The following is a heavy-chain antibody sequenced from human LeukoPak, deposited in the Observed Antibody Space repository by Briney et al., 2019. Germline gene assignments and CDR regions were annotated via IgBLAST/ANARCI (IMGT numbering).Heavy chain of an antibody. CDR1: GYTFTDYY. Sequence: ASVKVSCKASGYTFTDYYMYWVRQAPGQGLEWMGWINPNSSGTSYAQRFQGRVTMTRDTSISTTYMNLSRLTSDDTAVYYCARDRGRISDYYASGRSLHYCVDVWGKGTTVTVSS. V-gene: IGHV1-2*02. J-gene: IGHJ6*03. D-gene: IGHD3-10*01. CDR2: INPNSSGT. CDR3: ARDRGRISDYYASGRSLHYCVDV.